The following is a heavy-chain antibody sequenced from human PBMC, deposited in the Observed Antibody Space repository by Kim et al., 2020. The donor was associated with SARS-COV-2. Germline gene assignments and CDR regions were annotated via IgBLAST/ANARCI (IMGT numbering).Heavy chain of an antibody. CDR3: ARQGEDIVVVPAADAFDI. J-gene: IGHJ3*02. CDR2: IYYSGST. CDR1: GGSISSYY. V-gene: IGHV4-59*08. Sequence: SETLSLTCTVSGGSISSYYWSWIRQPPGKGLEWIGYIYYSGSTNYNPSLKSRVTISVDTSKNQFSLKLSSVTAADTAVYYCARQGEDIVVVPAADAFDIWGQGTMVTVSS. D-gene: IGHD2-2*01.